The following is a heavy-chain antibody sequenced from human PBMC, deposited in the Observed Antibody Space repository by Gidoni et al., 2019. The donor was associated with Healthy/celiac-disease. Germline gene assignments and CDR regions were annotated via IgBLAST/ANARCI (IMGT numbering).Heavy chain of an antibody. CDR3: ARSTGTFQELLFDY. CDR2: RSYDGSNK. J-gene: IGHJ4*02. Sequence: QGQLVESGGGVVQPGRSLRLSCAASGFTFRSYAMHWVRQAPGKGLEWVAVRSYDGSNKYYEDSVKGRFTISRDNSKNTLYLQMNSLRAEDTAVYYCARSTGTFQELLFDYGGQGTLVTVSS. D-gene: IGHD1-7*01. V-gene: IGHV3-30-3*01. CDR1: GFTFRSYA.